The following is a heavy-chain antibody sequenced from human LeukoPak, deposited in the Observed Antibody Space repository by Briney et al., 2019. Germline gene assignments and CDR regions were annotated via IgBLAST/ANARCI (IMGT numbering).Heavy chain of an antibody. Sequence: PGRSLRLSCAPSGVTFDDFAMHWVRQAPGKGQEWVALISYDGGNKNYADSVKGRFTISRDNSKNTLYLHMNSLRPEDTAVYYCARDPPFSSGWSQNHFDYWGQGTLVTVSS. V-gene: IGHV3-30*04. CDR3: ARDPPFSSGWSQNHFDY. CDR1: GVTFDDFA. CDR2: ISYDGGNK. J-gene: IGHJ4*02. D-gene: IGHD6-19*01.